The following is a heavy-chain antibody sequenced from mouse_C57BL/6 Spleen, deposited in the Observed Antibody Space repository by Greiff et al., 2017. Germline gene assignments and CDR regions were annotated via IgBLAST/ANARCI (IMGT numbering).Heavy chain of an antibody. J-gene: IGHJ1*03. CDR1: GFTFSDYG. CDR2: ISIGSSTI. D-gene: IGHD1-1*01. CDR3: ARPVSYYGSSHWYFDV. V-gene: IGHV5-17*01. Sequence: EVQRVESGGGLVKPGGSLKLSCAASGFTFSDYGMHWVRQAPEKGLEWVAYISIGSSTIYYADTVKGRFTISRDNAKNTLFLQMTSLRSEDTAMYYCARPVSYYGSSHWYFDVWGTGTTVTVSS.